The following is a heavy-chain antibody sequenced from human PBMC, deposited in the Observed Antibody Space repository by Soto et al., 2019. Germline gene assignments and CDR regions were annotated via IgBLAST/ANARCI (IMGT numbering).Heavy chain of an antibody. J-gene: IGHJ4*02. CDR2: MNPNSGNT. CDR1: GYTFTSYD. D-gene: IGHD6-13*01. V-gene: IGHV1-8*01. CDR3: ARGHEQQLGFDD. Sequence: GASVKVSCKASGYTFTSYDINWVRQATGQGLEWMGWMNPNSGNTGYAQKFQGRVTMTRNTSISTAYMELSSLRSEDTAVYYCARGHEQQLGFDDWGQGTLVTLSS.